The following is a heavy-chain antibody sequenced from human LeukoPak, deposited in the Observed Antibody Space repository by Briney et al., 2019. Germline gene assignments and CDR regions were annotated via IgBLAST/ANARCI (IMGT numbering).Heavy chain of an antibody. Sequence: GESLKISCKGSGYTFSSYWIGWVRQMPGKGLEWMGIIYPGDSDTRYSPSFQGQVTISADRSISTAYLQWSGLKASDTAIYYCARSSFGYYYMDVWGKGTTVTISS. CDR3: ARSSFGYYYMDV. V-gene: IGHV5-51*01. D-gene: IGHD6-6*01. CDR1: GYTFSSYW. J-gene: IGHJ6*03. CDR2: IYPGDSDT.